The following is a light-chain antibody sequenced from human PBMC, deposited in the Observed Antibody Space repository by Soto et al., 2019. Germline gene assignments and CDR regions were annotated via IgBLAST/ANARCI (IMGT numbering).Light chain of an antibody. CDR1: QSLSVSY. Sequence: EIVLTQSPGTLSLSPGDRATLSCRASQSLSVSYIAWYQQKPGQAPRLLIYSTSTRAAGIPDRFTGRGSGTHFTLAISRLEPEDFAVYYCQQRSNFITFGQGTRLEIK. V-gene: IGKV3D-20*02. J-gene: IGKJ5*01. CDR3: QQRSNFIT. CDR2: STS.